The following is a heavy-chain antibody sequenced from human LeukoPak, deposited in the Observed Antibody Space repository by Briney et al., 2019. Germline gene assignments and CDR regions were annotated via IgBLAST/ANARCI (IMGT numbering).Heavy chain of an antibody. V-gene: IGHV3-23*01. J-gene: IGHJ5*02. CDR1: GFSFSSYA. CDR3: ARGSGINHYNWFDP. CDR2: IRYSGGST. Sequence: PGGSLRLSCAASGFSFSSYAMNWVRQAPGKGLEWVSGIRYSGGSTFYADSVKGRFTISRDNSKNTLSLQMSSLRADDTALYYCARGSGINHYNWFDPWGQGTLVTVSS. D-gene: IGHD1-14*01.